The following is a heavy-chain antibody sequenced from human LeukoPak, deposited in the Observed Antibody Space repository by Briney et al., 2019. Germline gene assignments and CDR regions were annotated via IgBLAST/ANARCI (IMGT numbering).Heavy chain of an antibody. J-gene: IGHJ6*04. D-gene: IGHD6-13*01. CDR3: ANHLAALDFYAMDV. CDR1: GFSFNNKV. Sequence: GGSLRLSCVASGFSFNNKVMHWVRQVPGKGVEWVATISYDGTEKDYAVSVKGRFTISRDSSTNTLFLQMNSLRPEDTALYYCANHLAALDFYAMDVWGTGTTVIVSS. V-gene: IGHV3-30*18. CDR2: ISYDGTEK.